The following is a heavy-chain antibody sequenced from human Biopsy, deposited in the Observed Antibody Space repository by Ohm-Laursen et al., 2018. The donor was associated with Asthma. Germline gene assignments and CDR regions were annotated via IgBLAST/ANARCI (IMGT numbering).Heavy chain of an antibody. CDR3: AREGVAGTHIED. D-gene: IGHD6-19*01. CDR2: ISYDGSSI. CDR1: RFTYE. V-gene: IGHV3-30-3*01. J-gene: IGHJ4*02. Sequence: SLRLSCAASRFTYEMHWVRQAPGKGLEWVAVISYDGSSIYYADSVKGRFTISRDNSKNPLSLQMNSLTAEDTAVYYCAREGVAGTHIEDWGQGTLVTVSS.